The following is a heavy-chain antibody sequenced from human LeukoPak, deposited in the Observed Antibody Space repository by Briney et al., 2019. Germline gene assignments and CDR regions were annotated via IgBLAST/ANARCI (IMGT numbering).Heavy chain of an antibody. V-gene: IGHV3-21*01. CDR1: GFTFSSYS. Sequence: PGGSLRLSCAASGFTFSSYSMNWVRQAPGKGLEWVSSISSSSYIYYADSVKGRFTISRDNAKNSLYLQMNSLRAEDTAVYYCARDTRQLALDYWGQGTLVTVSS. J-gene: IGHJ4*02. CDR2: ISSSSYI. D-gene: IGHD6-13*01. CDR3: ARDTRQLALDY.